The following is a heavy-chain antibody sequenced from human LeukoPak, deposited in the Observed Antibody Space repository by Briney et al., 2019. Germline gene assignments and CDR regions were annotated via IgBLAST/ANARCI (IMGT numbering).Heavy chain of an antibody. CDR1: GYTFTGYY. CDR2: INPNSGGT. Sequence: ASVKVSCKASGYTFTGYYMHWVRQAPGQGLEWMGWINPNSGGTNYAQKLQGRVTMTRDTSISTAYMELSRLRSDDTAVYYCARGGSSSSWQARRNWFDPWGQGTLVTVSS. J-gene: IGHJ5*02. D-gene: IGHD6-13*01. V-gene: IGHV1-2*02. CDR3: ARGGSSSSWQARRNWFDP.